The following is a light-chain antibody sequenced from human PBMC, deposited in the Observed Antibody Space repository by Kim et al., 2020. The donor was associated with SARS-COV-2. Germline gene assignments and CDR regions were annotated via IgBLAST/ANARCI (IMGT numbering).Light chain of an antibody. CDR1: VLAKKY. Sequence: SYELTQPSSVSVSPGQTARITCSGDVLAKKYARWFQQKPGQAPILIIYKDNERPSGIPERFPGSSSGTTVTLTISGAQVEDEADYYCYSAADNNLVFGGGTQLTVL. J-gene: IGLJ2*01. CDR3: YSAADNNLV. CDR2: KDN. V-gene: IGLV3-27*01.